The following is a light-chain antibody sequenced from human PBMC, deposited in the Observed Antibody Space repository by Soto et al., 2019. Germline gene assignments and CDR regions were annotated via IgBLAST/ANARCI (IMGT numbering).Light chain of an antibody. Sequence: QSVLTQPPSASATPGQRVSISCSGSSSNIGTNFVSWYQQLPGTAPKLLIYSNDQRPSGVPDRFSGSKSGNTASLTVSGLQAEDEADYYCSSYAGSSNVFGTGTKLTVL. CDR2: SND. CDR1: SSNIGTNF. V-gene: IGLV1-44*01. CDR3: SSYAGSSNV. J-gene: IGLJ1*01.